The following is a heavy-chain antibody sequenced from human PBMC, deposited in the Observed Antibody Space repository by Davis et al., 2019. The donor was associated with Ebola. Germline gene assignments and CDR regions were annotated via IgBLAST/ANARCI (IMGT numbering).Heavy chain of an antibody. Sequence: SETLSLTCAVSGGSIGGSAYAWNWIRQPPGKGLEWIGYIYYSGSTNYNPSLKSRVTISVDTSKNQFSLKLSSVTAADTAVYYCARGAPYSSGLDYWGQGTLVTVSS. V-gene: IGHV4-61*08. J-gene: IGHJ4*02. D-gene: IGHD6-19*01. CDR1: GGSIGGSAYA. CDR3: ARGAPYSSGLDY. CDR2: IYYSGST.